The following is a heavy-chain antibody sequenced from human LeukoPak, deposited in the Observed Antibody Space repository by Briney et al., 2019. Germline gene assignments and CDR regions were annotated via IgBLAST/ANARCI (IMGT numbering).Heavy chain of an antibody. D-gene: IGHD3-10*01. CDR3: ARTRYYYNSRSYGAPYYFDY. Sequence: SQTLSLTCTVSGGSISSGSYYWSWIRQPAGKGLEWIGRIYTSGSTNYNPSLKSRITISVDTSKNQFSLKLSSVTAADTAVYYCARTRYYYNSRSYGAPYYFDYWGQGTLVTVSS. CDR1: GGSISSGSYY. J-gene: IGHJ4*02. V-gene: IGHV4-61*02. CDR2: IYTSGST.